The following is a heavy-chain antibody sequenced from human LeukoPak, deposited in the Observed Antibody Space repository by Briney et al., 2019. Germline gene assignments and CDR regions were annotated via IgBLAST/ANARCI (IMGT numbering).Heavy chain of an antibody. CDR3: ARVPYCSSSSCYLFFDY. D-gene: IGHD2-2*01. CDR1: GYSISSDYY. J-gene: IGHJ4*02. Sequence: SETLSLTCSVSGYSISSDYYWGWIRQPPGKGLEWIGSIHHSGSTYYNPSLKSRGTISVDTSKNQFSLKLSSVTAADTAVYYCARVPYCSSSSCYLFFDYWGQGTLVTVSS. V-gene: IGHV4-38-2*02. CDR2: IHHSGST.